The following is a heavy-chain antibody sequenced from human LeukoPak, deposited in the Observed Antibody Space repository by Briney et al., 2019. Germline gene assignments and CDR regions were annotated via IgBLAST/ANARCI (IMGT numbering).Heavy chain of an antibody. V-gene: IGHV3-21*01. Sequence: GGSLRLSCAASGFTFSSYSMNWVRQAPGKGLEWVSSISSSTVYIYYADSVKGRFTISRDNAKNSLYLQMNSLRAEDTAVYYCAGHGGYQLLNWFDPWGQGTLVTVSS. J-gene: IGHJ5*02. CDR3: AGHGGYQLLNWFDP. CDR2: ISSSTVYI. D-gene: IGHD2-2*01. CDR1: GFTFSSYS.